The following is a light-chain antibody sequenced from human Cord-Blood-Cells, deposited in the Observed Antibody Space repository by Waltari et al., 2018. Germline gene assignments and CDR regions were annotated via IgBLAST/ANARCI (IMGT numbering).Light chain of an antibody. CDR3: QAWDSSTVV. V-gene: IGLV3-1*01. Sequence: SSELTHPPSVTVSAGQTSTITCSGHHLGVTSECWYQQKPGQSPVLVIYQDSKRPSGIPERFSGSNSGNTATLTISGTQAMDEADYYCQAWDSSTVVFGGGTKLTVL. J-gene: IGLJ2*01. CDR1: HLGVTS. CDR2: QDS.